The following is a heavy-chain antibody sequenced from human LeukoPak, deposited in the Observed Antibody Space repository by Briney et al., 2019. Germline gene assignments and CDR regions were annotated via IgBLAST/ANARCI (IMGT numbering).Heavy chain of an antibody. Sequence: ASVKVSCKGSGYTFTSYYMHWVRQAPGQGLECMGIINPSGGSTSYAQKFQGRVTMTRDMSTSTVYMELSSLRSEDTAVYYCARDAALLRHYYFDYWGQGTLVTVSS. CDR2: INPSGGST. CDR1: GYTFTSYY. V-gene: IGHV1-46*01. CDR3: ARDAALLRHYYFDY. D-gene: IGHD3-10*01. J-gene: IGHJ4*02.